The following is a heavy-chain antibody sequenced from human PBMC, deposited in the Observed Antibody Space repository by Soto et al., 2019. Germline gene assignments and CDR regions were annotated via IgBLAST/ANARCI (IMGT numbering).Heavy chain of an antibody. CDR1: SGPSKSHN. CDR2: VYDTWST. D-gene: IGHD3-10*01. V-gene: IGHV4-59*08. Sequence: QVQVQQSGPGLVKPSETLSLTCTVSSGPSKSHNWGWIRQPPGRGLEWIGYVYDTWSTSYHPSLNGRVTISADTSTNRISLTLRFVTAADTAVYYCVRQGIGFLHGLVDVWGQGTTVIVSS. J-gene: IGHJ6*01. CDR3: VRQGIGFLHGLVDV.